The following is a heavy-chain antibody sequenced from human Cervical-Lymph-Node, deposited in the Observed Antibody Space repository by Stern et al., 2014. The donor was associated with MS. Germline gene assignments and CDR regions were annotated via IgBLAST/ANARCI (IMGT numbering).Heavy chain of an antibody. J-gene: IGHJ4*02. CDR1: GFSFSDFY. Sequence: EVQLLESGGGLVQPGGSLRLSCAASGFSFSDFYMDWVRQAPGKGLEWVGRSRNKAKIYTTDCAASVKGRFTISRDDSKNSLYLQMNSLKTEDTAVYYCSRDSSGDYWGPGTLVTVSS. CDR3: SRDSSGDY. CDR2: SRNKAKIYTT. V-gene: IGHV3-72*01.